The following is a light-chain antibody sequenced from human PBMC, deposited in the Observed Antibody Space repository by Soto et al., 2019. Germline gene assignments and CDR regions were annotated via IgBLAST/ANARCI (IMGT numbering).Light chain of an antibody. Sequence: QSALTQPASVSGSPGQSITISCTGTSSDVGGSAYVSWYQQFPGNVPRLLIYEVSNRPSGVSSRFSGSKSGNTASLTISGLQAEDEADYYCGSYTGSIYVFGPGTKVTVL. CDR1: SSDVGGSAY. J-gene: IGLJ1*01. CDR2: EVS. V-gene: IGLV2-14*01. CDR3: GSYTGSIYV.